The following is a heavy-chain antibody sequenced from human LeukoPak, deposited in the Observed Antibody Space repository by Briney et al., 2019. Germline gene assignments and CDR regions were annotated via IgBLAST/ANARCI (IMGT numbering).Heavy chain of an antibody. Sequence: GGPLRLSCEASGFIFSDYYMSWVRQAPGKGLEWLSSISGTNTYISHADSVKGRFTIARDNAKNSLYLQMNSLRAEDTAVYYCARDRTGGYWGQGTLVTVSS. J-gene: IGHJ4*02. CDR2: ISGTNTYI. CDR3: ARDRTGGY. D-gene: IGHD1-14*01. V-gene: IGHV3-21*01. CDR1: GFIFSDYY.